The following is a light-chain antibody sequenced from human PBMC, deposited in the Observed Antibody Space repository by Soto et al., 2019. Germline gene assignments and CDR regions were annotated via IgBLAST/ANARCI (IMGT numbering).Light chain of an antibody. CDR1: QTVTRSY. CDR2: GAS. CDR3: QQYGTSPRT. Sequence: ELVLTQSPGTMSLSPGERVTLSGRASQTVTRSYLAWSQQKPGQAPRILIYGASIRATGIPDRFSGSGSGTDFNLTISRLETEDFAVYDCQQYGTSPRTFGQGTKVDI. J-gene: IGKJ1*01. V-gene: IGKV3-20*01.